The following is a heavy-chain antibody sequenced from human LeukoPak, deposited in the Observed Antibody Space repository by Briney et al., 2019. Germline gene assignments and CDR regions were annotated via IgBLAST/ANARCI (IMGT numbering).Heavy chain of an antibody. CDR3: ARQRTSTYYDILTGHDAFDI. CDR2: IYYSGST. Sequence: SETLSLTCMVSGGSISSSSYYWGWIRQPPGKGLEWIGSIYYSGSTYYNPSLKSRVTISVDTSKNQFSLKLSSVTAADTAVYYCARQRTSTYYDILTGHDAFDIWGQGTMVTVSS. V-gene: IGHV4-39*01. D-gene: IGHD3-9*01. CDR1: GGSISSSSYY. J-gene: IGHJ3*02.